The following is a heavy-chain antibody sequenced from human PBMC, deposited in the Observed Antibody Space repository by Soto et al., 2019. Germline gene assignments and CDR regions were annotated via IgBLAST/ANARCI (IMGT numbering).Heavy chain of an antibody. Sequence: EVQLLESRGRLVQPGGSPRLSCAASGFTFSSYAMCWVRQGPGKGLEWVSAVRDSGGTTYYADSVQGRFTISRDNSSNTLYLQINSLRDEDAAIYYCARSSSSSGPWGRGTLVIVSS. V-gene: IGHV3-23*01. J-gene: IGHJ4*02. CDR2: VRDSGGTT. CDR3: ARSSSSSGP. D-gene: IGHD6-6*01. CDR1: GFTFSSYA.